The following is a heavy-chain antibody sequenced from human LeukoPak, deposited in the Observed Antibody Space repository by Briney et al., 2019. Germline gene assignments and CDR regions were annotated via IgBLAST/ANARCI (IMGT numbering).Heavy chain of an antibody. Sequence: GGSLRLSCSASGFTFSSYAMHWVREAPGKGLEYVSAISSNGGSTYYADSVKGRFTISRDNSKNTLYLQMSSLRAEDTAVYYCVKDRYSGSYNPLGAFDIWGQGTMVTVSS. V-gene: IGHV3-64D*06. CDR1: GFTFSSYA. D-gene: IGHD1-26*01. J-gene: IGHJ3*02. CDR2: ISSNGGST. CDR3: VKDRYSGSYNPLGAFDI.